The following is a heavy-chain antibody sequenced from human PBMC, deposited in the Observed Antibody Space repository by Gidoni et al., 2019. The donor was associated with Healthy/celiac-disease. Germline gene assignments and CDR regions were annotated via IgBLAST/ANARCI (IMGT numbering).Heavy chain of an antibody. J-gene: IGHJ3*02. CDR3: ASRVVTAIKDAFDI. V-gene: IGHV4-31*03. Sequence: QVQLQESGPGLVKPSQTLSLTCTFPGGSLSRGGYYWRWNRQHPGKGLEWVGYIYYSGSTYYNPSLKSRVTISVDTSKNQFSLKLSSVTAADTAVYYCASRVVTAIKDAFDIWGQGTMVTVSS. D-gene: IGHD2-21*02. CDR2: IYYSGST. CDR1: GGSLSRGGYY.